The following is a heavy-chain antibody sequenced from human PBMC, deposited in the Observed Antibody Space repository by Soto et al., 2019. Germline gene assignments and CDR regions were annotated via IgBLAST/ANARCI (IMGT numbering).Heavy chain of an antibody. J-gene: IGHJ6*02. CDR1: GYTFTGYY. Sequence: GASVKVSCKASGYTFTGYYMHWVRQAPGQGLEWMGWINPNSGGTNYAQKFQGWVTMTRDTSISTAYMELSRLRSDDTAVYYCARGVLQYCSSTSCYPPVAAGREYYYYGMDVWGQGTTVTVSS. CDR2: INPNSGGT. V-gene: IGHV1-2*04. CDR3: ARGVLQYCSSTSCYPPVAAGREYYYYGMDV. D-gene: IGHD2-2*01.